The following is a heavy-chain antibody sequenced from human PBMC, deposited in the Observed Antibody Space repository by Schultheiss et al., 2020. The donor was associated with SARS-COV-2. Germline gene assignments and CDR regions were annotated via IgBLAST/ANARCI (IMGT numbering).Heavy chain of an antibody. CDR1: GFTFSSYE. Sequence: GGSLRLSCAASGFTFSSYEMNWVRQAPGKGLEWVSYISSSSSTIYYADSVKGRFTISRDNAKNSLYLQMNSLRAEDTAVYYCAKDRGLVVVITTPDYWGQGTLVTVSS. CDR2: ISSSSSTI. D-gene: IGHD3-22*01. J-gene: IGHJ4*02. CDR3: AKDRGLVVVITTPDY. V-gene: IGHV3-48*03.